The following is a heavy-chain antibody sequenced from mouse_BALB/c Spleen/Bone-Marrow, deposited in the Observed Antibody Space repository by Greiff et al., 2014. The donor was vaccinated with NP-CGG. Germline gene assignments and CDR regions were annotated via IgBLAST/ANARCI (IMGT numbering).Heavy chain of an antibody. CDR1: GFTFSSYA. V-gene: IGHV5-9-3*01. Sequence: VQLKESGGGLVKPGGSLKLSCAASGFTFSSYAVSWVRQTPEKRLEWVATISSGGSYTYYPDSVKGRFTISRDNAKNTLYLQMSSLRSEDTAMYYCARHITTVVADYWGQGTTLTVSS. D-gene: IGHD1-1*01. CDR2: ISSGGSYT. CDR3: ARHITTVVADY. J-gene: IGHJ2*01.